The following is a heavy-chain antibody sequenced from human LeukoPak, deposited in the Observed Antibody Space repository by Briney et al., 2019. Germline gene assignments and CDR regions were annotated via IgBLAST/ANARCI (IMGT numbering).Heavy chain of an antibody. V-gene: IGHV4-31*03. CDR3: ARSGPYYGSGSCFDY. Sequence: SETLSLTCTVSGGSISSGGYYWSCIRQHPGKGLEFIGYIYYSGSTYYNPSLKSRVTISVDTSKNQFSLKLSSVTAADTAVYYCARSGPYYGSGSCFDYWGQGTLVTVSS. J-gene: IGHJ4*02. CDR2: IYYSGST. CDR1: GGSISSGGYY. D-gene: IGHD3-10*01.